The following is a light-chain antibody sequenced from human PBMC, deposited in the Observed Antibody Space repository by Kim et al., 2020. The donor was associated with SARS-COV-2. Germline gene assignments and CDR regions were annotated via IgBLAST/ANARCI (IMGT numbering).Light chain of an antibody. CDR3: QQYGGSPLVT. J-gene: IGKJ4*01. Sequence: PGGKTTLSCRARQRVSSNYLGWEQQKPGQAPRLLVYAVSNRATGIPDRFSGSGSGTDCTLTISRLEPEDFAVYYCQQYGGSPLVTFGGGTKVDIK. CDR2: AVS. CDR1: QRVSSNY. V-gene: IGKV3-20*01.